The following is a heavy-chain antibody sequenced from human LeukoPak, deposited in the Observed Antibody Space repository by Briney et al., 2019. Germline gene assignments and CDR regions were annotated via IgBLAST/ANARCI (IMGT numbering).Heavy chain of an antibody. CDR3: ARHDSYGSVDWFDP. Sequence: SETLSLTCTVSGGSISSSSYYWGWIRQPPGKGLEWIASIYYSGSTYYNPSLKSRVTISVDTSKNQFSLDLSSVTAADTAVYYCARHDSYGSVDWFDPWGQGTLVTLSS. D-gene: IGHD3-10*01. J-gene: IGHJ5*02. CDR2: IYYSGST. V-gene: IGHV4-39*01. CDR1: GGSISSSSYY.